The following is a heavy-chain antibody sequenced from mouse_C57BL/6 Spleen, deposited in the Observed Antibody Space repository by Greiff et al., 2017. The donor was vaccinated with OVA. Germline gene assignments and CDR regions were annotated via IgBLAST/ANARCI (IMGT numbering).Heavy chain of an antibody. CDR3: VPIYDGYPYYFDY. Sequence: VQLKESGPELVKPGASVKISCKASGYAFSSSWMNWVKQSNGKSLEWIGVINPNYGTTSYNQKFKGKATLTVDQSSSTAYMQLNSLTSEDSAVYYCVPIYDGYPYYFDYWGQGTTLTVSS. D-gene: IGHD2-3*01. CDR2: INPNYGTT. CDR1: GYAFSSSW. J-gene: IGHJ2*01. V-gene: IGHV1-39*01.